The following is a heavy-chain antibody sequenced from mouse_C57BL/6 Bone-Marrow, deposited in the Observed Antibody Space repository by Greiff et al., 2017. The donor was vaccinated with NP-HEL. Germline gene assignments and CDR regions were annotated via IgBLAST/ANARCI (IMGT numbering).Heavy chain of an antibody. J-gene: IGHJ1*03. CDR2: IYPGDGDT. V-gene: IGHV1-82*01. CDR3: ARHYYGSSHWYFDV. CDR1: GYAFSSSW. D-gene: IGHD1-1*01. Sequence: VKLQQSGPELVKPGASVKISCKASGYAFSSSWMNWVKQRPGKGLEWIGRIYPGDGDTNYNGKFKGQATLTADKSSSTAYMQLSSLTSEDSAVYFCARHYYGSSHWYFDVWGTGTTVTVSS.